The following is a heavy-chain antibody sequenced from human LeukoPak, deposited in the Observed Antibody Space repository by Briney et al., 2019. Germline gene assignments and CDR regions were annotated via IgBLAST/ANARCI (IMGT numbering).Heavy chain of an antibody. D-gene: IGHD6-6*01. CDR1: GFTFSSYS. CDR3: AREQLADY. CDR2: ISSSSSTI. Sequence: QPGGSLRLSCAASGFTFSSYSMNWVRQAPGKGLEWVSYISSSSSTIYYADSVKGRFTISRDNPKNSLYPQMNSLRAEDTAVYYCAREQLADYWGQGTLVTVSS. V-gene: IGHV3-48*04. J-gene: IGHJ4*02.